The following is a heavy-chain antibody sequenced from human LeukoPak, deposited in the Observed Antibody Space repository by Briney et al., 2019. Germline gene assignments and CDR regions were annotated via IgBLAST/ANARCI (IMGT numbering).Heavy chain of an antibody. CDR2: INAGNGNT. D-gene: IGHD3-10*01. Sequence: ASVKVSCKASGYTFTSYAMHWVRQAPGQRLEWMGWINAGNGNTKYSQKFQGRVTITRDTSASTAYMELSSLRSEDTAVYYCAREWNYYGSGSYISAIHFDYWGQGTLVTVAS. J-gene: IGHJ4*02. V-gene: IGHV1-3*01. CDR1: GYTFTSYA. CDR3: AREWNYYGSGSYISAIHFDY.